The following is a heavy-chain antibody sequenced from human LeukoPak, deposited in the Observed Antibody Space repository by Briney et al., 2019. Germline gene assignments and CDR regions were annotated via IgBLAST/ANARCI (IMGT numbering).Heavy chain of an antibody. CDR3: ARDRYSSSWPPYYFDY. V-gene: IGHV3-9*01. CDR1: GFTFDDYA. Sequence: SLRLSCAASGFTFDDYAMHWVRQAPGKGLEWVSGISWNSGSIGYADSVKGRFTISRDNAKNSLYLQMNSLRAEDTAVYYCARDRYSSSWPPYYFDYWGQGTLVTVSS. D-gene: IGHD6-13*01. J-gene: IGHJ4*02. CDR2: ISWNSGSI.